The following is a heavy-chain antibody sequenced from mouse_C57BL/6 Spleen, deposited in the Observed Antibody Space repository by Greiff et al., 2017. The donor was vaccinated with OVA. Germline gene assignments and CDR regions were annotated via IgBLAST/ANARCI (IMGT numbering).Heavy chain of an antibody. J-gene: IGHJ3*01. D-gene: IGHD4-1*01. CDR2: INPGSGGT. Sequence: VKLQQSGAELVRPGTSVKVSCKASGYAFTNYLIEWVKQRPGQGLEWIGVINPGSGGTNYNEKFKGKATLTADKSSSTAYMQLSSLTSEDSAVYFCARLWDGAYWGQGTLVTVSA. V-gene: IGHV1-54*01. CDR3: ARLWDGAY. CDR1: GYAFTNYL.